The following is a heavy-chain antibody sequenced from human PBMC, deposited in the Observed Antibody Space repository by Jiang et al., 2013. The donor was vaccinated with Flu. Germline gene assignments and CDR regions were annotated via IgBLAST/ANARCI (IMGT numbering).Heavy chain of an antibody. CDR2: ISKSGST. D-gene: IGHD1-1*01. CDR3: ARDSNTTPADF. V-gene: IGHV4-39*02. J-gene: IGHJ4*02. Sequence: PGLVKPSETLSLACTVSGGSVSSSSDYWGWIRQPPGKGLEWIGSISKSGSTYHNPSLKSRLTISVDTSKNQFSLKVTSVTAADTAVYYCARDSNTTPADFWGQGTLVTVSS. CDR1: GGSVSSSSDY.